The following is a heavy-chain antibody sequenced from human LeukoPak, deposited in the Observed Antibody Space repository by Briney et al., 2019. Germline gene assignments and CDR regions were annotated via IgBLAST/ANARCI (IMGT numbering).Heavy chain of an antibody. CDR1: GGSISSSSYY. Sequence: SETLSLTCTVSGGSISSSSYYWGWIRQPPGKGLEWIGSIYYSGSTYYNPSLKSRVTISVDTSKNQFSLKLSSVTAADTAVYYCARYGDSSGLDYWGQGTLVTVSS. CDR3: ARYGDSSGLDY. CDR2: IYYSGST. J-gene: IGHJ4*02. D-gene: IGHD6-19*01. V-gene: IGHV4-39*01.